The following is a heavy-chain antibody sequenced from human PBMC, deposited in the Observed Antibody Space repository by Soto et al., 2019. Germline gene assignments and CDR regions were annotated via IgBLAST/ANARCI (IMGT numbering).Heavy chain of an antibody. CDR1: GGSISSGGYY. CDR2: IYYSGST. V-gene: IGHV4-31*03. D-gene: IGHD4-17*01. Sequence: SETLSLTCTVSGGSISSGGYYWSWIRQHPGKGLEWIGYIYYSGSTYYNPSLKSRVTISVDTSKNQFSLKLSSVTAADTAVYYCATSTTVTYIDYWGQGTLVTVS. CDR3: ATSTTVTYIDY. J-gene: IGHJ4*02.